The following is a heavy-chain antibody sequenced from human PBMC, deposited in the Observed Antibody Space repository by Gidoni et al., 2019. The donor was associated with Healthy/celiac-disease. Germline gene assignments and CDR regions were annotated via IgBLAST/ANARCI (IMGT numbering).Heavy chain of an antibody. CDR3: ARARGVTMSKRWFDP. V-gene: IGHV4-34*01. CDR1: GGSFSGYY. CDR2: INHSGST. D-gene: IGHD4-17*01. J-gene: IGHJ5*02. Sequence: QVQLQQWGAGLLKPSETLSLTCAVYGGSFSGYYWSWIRQPPGKGLEWIGEINHSGSTNYNPSLKSRVTISVDTSKNQFSLKLSSVTAADTAVYYCARARGVTMSKRWFDPWGQGTLVTVSS.